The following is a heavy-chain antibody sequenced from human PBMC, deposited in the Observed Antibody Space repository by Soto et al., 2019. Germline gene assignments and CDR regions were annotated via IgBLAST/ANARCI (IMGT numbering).Heavy chain of an antibody. CDR1: CFTLSKYR. CDR2: ISSSSSYI. J-gene: IGHJ5*02. V-gene: IGHV3-21*01. CDR3: ARALYYYDSSGYYGS. D-gene: IGHD3-22*01. Sequence: GGSLRPSCEAPCFTLSKYRRKWGRPAPGKGLEWVSSISSSSSYIYYADSVKGRFTISRDNAKNSLYLQMNSLRAEDTAVYYCARALYYYDSSGYYGSWGQGTLVTVSS.